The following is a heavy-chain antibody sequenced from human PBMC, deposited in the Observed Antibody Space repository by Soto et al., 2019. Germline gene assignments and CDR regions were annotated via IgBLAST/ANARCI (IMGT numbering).Heavy chain of an antibody. CDR1: GFSLTTSGVG. Sequence: QITLKESGPTLVEPTQTLTLTCTFSGFSLTTSGVGVGWIRQPPGKALEWLTLIYWDDDKRYRPSLKSRLTIXXDXSXXQVVLTMTNMDPVDTATYYCARRLRYSSSQYYFDYWGQGTLVTVSS. J-gene: IGHJ4*02. CDR3: ARRLRYSSSQYYFDY. D-gene: IGHD6-13*01. V-gene: IGHV2-5*02. CDR2: IYWDDDK.